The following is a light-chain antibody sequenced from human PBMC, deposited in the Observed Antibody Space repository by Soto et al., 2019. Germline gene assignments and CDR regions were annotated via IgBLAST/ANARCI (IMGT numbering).Light chain of an antibody. V-gene: IGKV3-20*01. CDR2: GVS. CDR3: QQYAASPRT. Sequence: EIVLTQSPGTLSLSPRERATLSCRASQSFTSNSLAWYQHRPGQAPRLLIYGVSNRAPGIPDRFSGSGSGTHFTLTISRLEPEDFAVYYCQQYAASPRTFGQGTQVEVK. J-gene: IGKJ1*01. CDR1: QSFTSNS.